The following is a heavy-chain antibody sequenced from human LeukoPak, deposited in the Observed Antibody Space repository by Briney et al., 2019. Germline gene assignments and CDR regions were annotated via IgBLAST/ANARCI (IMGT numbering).Heavy chain of an antibody. CDR3: AKVGIVVVVAATLVDY. V-gene: IGHV3-23*01. D-gene: IGHD2-15*01. J-gene: IGHJ4*02. CDR1: GFTFSSYA. CDR2: ISGSGGST. Sequence: PGGSLRLSCAASGFTFSSYAMSWVRQAPGKGLEWVSAISGSGGSTYYADSVKGRFTISRDNSKNTLYLQINSLRAEDTAVYYCAKVGIVVVVAATLVDYWGQGTLVTVSS.